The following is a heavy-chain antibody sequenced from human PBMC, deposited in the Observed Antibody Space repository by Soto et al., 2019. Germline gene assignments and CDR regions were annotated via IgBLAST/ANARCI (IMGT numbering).Heavy chain of an antibody. CDR1: FSMYS. V-gene: IGHV3-21*01. Sequence: EVQVVESGGGLVKPGGSLRLSCNFSFSMYSMDWDRQAPGKGLEWVASISSGSAFIKYADSVKGRFTISRDNAKNSVSLQMSSLRVEDTAMYYCTRDQGGSYDSWFDPWGRGTLVTVSS. J-gene: IGHJ5*02. CDR2: ISSGSAFI. D-gene: IGHD1-26*01. CDR3: TRDQGGSYDSWFDP.